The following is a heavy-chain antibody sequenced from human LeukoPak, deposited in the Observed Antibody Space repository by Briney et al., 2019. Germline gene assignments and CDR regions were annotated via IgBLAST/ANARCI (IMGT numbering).Heavy chain of an antibody. V-gene: IGHV4-4*02. CDR1: GGSISSSNW. J-gene: IGHJ4*02. CDR2: IYHSGST. D-gene: IGHD6-19*01. Sequence: TTSETLSLTCAVSGGSISSSNWWSWVRQPPGRGLEWIGEIYHSGSTNYNPSLKSRVTISVDKSKNQFSLKLSSVTAADTAVYYCARGIAVAGTFAFDYWGQGTLVTVSS. CDR3: ARGIAVAGTFAFDY.